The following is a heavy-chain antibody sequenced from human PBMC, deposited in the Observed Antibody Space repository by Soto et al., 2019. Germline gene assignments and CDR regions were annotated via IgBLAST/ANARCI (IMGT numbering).Heavy chain of an antibody. D-gene: IGHD3-9*01. CDR3: AKDKGYDILTGYPNWVFDY. Sequence: QVQLVESGGGVVQPGRSLRLSCAASGFTFSSYGMHWVRQAPGKGLEWVAGISYDGSNKYYADSVKGRFTISRDNSKNTLYLQMNSLRPEDTAVYYCAKDKGYDILTGYPNWVFDYWGQGTLVTVSS. CDR1: GFTFSSYG. J-gene: IGHJ4*02. V-gene: IGHV3-30*18. CDR2: ISYDGSNK.